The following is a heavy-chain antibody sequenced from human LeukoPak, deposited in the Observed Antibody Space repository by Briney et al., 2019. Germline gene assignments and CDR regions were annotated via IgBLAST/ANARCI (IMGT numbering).Heavy chain of an antibody. Sequence: PSETLSLTCAVYDGSFSGYYWSWIRQPPGKWLECIGEINHSGSTNYKPFRKSGVTISVHTSKNQFSLKLSSVTAADTAVYYCARPLNDGSGSPYYFDYWGQGTLVTVSS. CDR1: DGSFSGYY. CDR2: INHSGST. D-gene: IGHD3-10*01. J-gene: IGHJ4*02. V-gene: IGHV4-34*01. CDR3: ARPLNDGSGSPYYFDY.